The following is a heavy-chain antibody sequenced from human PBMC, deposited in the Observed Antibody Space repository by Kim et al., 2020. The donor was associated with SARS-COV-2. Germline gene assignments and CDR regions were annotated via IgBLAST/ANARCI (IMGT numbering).Heavy chain of an antibody. CDR2: IYYSGST. V-gene: IGHV4-59*01. D-gene: IGHD3-10*01. CDR1: GGSINSYF. CDR3: ARVSPYYGSGWGPDY. J-gene: IGHJ4*02. Sequence: SETLSLTCTVSGGSINSYFWSWIRQPPGKGLEWIGYIYYSGSTNYNPSLRSRVTISVDTSKNQFSLRLSSVTAADTAMYYCARVSPYYGSGWGPDYWGQG.